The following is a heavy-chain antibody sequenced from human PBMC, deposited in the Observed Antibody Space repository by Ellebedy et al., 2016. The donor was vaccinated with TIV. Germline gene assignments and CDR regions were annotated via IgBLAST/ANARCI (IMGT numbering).Heavy chain of an antibody. J-gene: IGHJ3*02. D-gene: IGHD4-23*01. V-gene: IGHV3-11*01. Sequence: PGGSLRLSCAASGFRFGDYYMTWIRQAPGKGLEWISFISIDGGSTYYSDSVKGRFTISRDNSKNTLSLQMNSLRAEDTAVYYCARDPVGVGPAFDIWGQGTIVTVSS. CDR3: ARDPVGVGPAFDI. CDR2: ISIDGGST. CDR1: GFRFGDYY.